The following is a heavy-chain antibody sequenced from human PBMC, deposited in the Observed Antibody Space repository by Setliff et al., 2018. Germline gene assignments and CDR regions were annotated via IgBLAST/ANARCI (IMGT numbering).Heavy chain of an antibody. J-gene: IGHJ4*02. Sequence: SCKASGYTFTAYYIHWVRQAPGQGLEWIGYIYSSGSTNYNPSLESRVTILIDKSKNQFSLNLTSVTAADTAVYYCARARSLDFDYWGQGVLVTVSS. CDR2: IYSSGST. CDR3: ARARSLDFDY. V-gene: IGHV4-4*08. CDR1: GYTFTAYY.